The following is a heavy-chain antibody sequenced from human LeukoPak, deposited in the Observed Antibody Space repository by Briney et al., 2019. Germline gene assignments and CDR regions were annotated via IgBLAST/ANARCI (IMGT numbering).Heavy chain of an antibody. CDR1: GYTFTSNY. J-gene: IGHJ4*02. Sequence: ASVKVSCKASGYTFTSNYIHWVRQAPGQGLEWMGIINPRDGYTSYAQKFHGRVTMTRDTSTSTVHMAVSSLRSEDTAVYYCARPSPYGPFDYWGQGTLVTVSS. V-gene: IGHV1-46*01. CDR2: INPRDGYT. D-gene: IGHD3-10*01. CDR3: ARPSPYGPFDY.